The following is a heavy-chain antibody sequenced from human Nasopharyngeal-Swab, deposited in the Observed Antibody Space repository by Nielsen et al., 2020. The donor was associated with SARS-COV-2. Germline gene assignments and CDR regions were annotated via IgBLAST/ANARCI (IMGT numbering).Heavy chain of an antibody. D-gene: IGHD4-17*01. J-gene: IGHJ6*02. CDR3: AKMTTVTTVWPPGYYYGMDV. Sequence: GESLKISCAASGFTFSSYSMNWVRQAPGKGLEWVSSISGSSSYIYYADSVKGRFTISRDNAKNSLYLQMNSLRAEDTAVYYCAKMTTVTTVWPPGYYYGMDVWGQGTTVTVSS. V-gene: IGHV3-21*01. CDR2: ISGSSSYI. CDR1: GFTFSSYS.